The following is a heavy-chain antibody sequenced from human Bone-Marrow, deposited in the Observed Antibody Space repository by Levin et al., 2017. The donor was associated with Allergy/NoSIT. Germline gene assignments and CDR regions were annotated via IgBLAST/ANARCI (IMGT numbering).Heavy chain of an antibody. D-gene: IGHD6-13*01. CDR3: AISSSSWAFQ. CDR2: INHSGST. V-gene: IGHV4-34*01. CDR1: GGSFSGYY. Sequence: SQTLSLTCAVYGGSFSGYYWSWIRQPPGKGLEWIGEINHSGSTNYNPSLKSRVTISVDTSKNQFSLKLSSVTAADTAVYYCAISSSSWAFQWGQGTMVTVSS. J-gene: IGHJ3*01.